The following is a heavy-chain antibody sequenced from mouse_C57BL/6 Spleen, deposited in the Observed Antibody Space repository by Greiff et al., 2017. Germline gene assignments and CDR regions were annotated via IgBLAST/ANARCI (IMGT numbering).Heavy chain of an antibody. V-gene: IGHV14-3*01. CDR3: ARGGHYYGSSPYYYAMDY. J-gene: IGHJ4*01. D-gene: IGHD1-1*01. CDR2: IDPANGNT. Sequence: EVTLVESVAELVRPGASVKLSCTASGFHIKNTYMHWVKQRPAQGLEWIGRIDPANGNTKYAPQFQGKATRTADTASNTAYLQLSSLTSEDTAISYCARGGHYYGSSPYYYAMDYWGQGTSVTVSS. CDR1: GFHIKNTY.